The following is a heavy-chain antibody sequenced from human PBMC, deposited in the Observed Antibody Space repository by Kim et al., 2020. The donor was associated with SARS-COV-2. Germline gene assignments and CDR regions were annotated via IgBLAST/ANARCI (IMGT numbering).Heavy chain of an antibody. V-gene: IGHV1-69*13. CDR1: GGTFSSYA. Sequence: SVKVSCKASGGTFSSYAISWVRQAPGQGLEWMGGIIPIFGTANYAQKFQGRVTITADESTSTAYMELSSLRSEDTAVYYCARELYSSSQGTVTFDYWGQGTLVTVSS. D-gene: IGHD6-13*01. CDR3: ARELYSSSQGTVTFDY. CDR2: IIPIFGTA. J-gene: IGHJ4*02.